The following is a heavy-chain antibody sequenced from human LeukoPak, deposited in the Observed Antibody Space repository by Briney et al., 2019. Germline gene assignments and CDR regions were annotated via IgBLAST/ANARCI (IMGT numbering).Heavy chain of an antibody. CDR2: IYYSGST. J-gene: IGHJ3*02. Sequence: SETLSLTCTVSGGSISSSSYYWGWIRQPPGKGLEWIGSIYYSGSTYYNPSLKSRVTISVDTSKNQFSLKLSSVTAADTAVYYCARQDFGGSYKLSLDIWGQGTMVTVSS. V-gene: IGHV4-39*01. CDR1: GGSISSSSYY. D-gene: IGHD1-26*01. CDR3: ARQDFGGSYKLSLDI.